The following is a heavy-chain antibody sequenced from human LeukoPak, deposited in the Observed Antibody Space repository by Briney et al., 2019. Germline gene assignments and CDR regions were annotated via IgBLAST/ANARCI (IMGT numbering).Heavy chain of an antibody. CDR2: ISYDGSNK. V-gene: IGHV3-30-3*01. Sequence: GGSLRLSCAASGFTFSSYAMHWVRQAPGKGLEWVAVISYDGSNKYYADSVKGRFTISRDNSKNTLYLQMNSLRAEDTAVYYCAREGAYDSSGQTTYYFDYWGQGTLVTVSS. CDR3: AREGAYDSSGQTTYYFDY. CDR1: GFTFSSYA. J-gene: IGHJ4*02. D-gene: IGHD3-22*01.